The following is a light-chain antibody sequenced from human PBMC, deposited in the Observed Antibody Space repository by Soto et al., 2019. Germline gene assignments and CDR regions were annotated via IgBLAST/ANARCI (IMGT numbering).Light chain of an antibody. CDR2: AAS. J-gene: IGKJ3*01. CDR3: QQSYSTLFT. CDR1: QSISSY. Sequence: QSAPVSFSLSACGGDRGTISCRASQSISSYLNWYQQKPGKAPKLLIYAASSLQSGVPSRFSGSGSGTDFTLTISSLQPEDFATYYCQQSYSTLFTFGPGTKVDIK. V-gene: IGKV1-39*01.